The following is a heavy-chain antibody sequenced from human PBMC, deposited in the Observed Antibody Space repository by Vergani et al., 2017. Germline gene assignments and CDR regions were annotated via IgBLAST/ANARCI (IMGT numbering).Heavy chain of an antibody. J-gene: IGHJ4*02. CDR1: GFTFSSYE. CDR3: ARDSAQKPQNSGLDY. CDR2: ISSSGSTI. D-gene: IGHD4-23*01. V-gene: IGHV3-48*03. Sequence: EVQLVESGGGLVQPGGSLRLSCAASGFTFSSYEMNWVRQAPGKGLEWVSYISSSGSTIYYADSVKGRFTISRDNAKNSLYLQMNSLRAEDTAVYYCARDSAQKPQNSGLDYWGQGTLVTVSS.